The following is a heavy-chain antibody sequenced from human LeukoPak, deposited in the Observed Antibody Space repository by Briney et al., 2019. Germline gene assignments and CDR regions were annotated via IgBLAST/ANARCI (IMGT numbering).Heavy chain of an antibody. D-gene: IGHD3-22*01. Sequence: SLRLSCASSGFTFSNYGMNWVRQAPGKGLEWVSYISSSGSTIYYADSVKGRFTISRDNSRNALYLQMNSLRAEDTAVYYCARDRDYYDSSGYHYWGQGTLVTVSS. J-gene: IGHJ4*02. V-gene: IGHV3-48*03. CDR3: ARDRDYYDSSGYHY. CDR1: GFTFSNYG. CDR2: ISSSGSTI.